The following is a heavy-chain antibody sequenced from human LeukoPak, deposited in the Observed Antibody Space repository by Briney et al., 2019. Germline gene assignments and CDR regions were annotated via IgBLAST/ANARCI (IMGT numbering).Heavy chain of an antibody. V-gene: IGHV3-33*01. CDR3: ARTEDSGSAFDI. D-gene: IGHD1-14*01. CDR2: IWYDGSNK. J-gene: IGHJ3*02. CDR1: GFTFSSYG. Sequence: GGSLRLSCAASGFTFSSYGMHWVRQAPGKGLEWVAVIWYDGSNKYYADSVKGRFIISRDNSKNTLYLQMNSLRAEDTAVYYCARTEDSGSAFDIWGQGTMVTVSS.